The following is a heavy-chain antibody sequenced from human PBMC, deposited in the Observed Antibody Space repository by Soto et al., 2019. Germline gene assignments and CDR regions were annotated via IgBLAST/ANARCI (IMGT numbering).Heavy chain of an antibody. D-gene: IGHD2-2*01. CDR2: ISYDGSNK. J-gene: IGHJ6*02. CDR3: ARDRIIVVPATSLYHYYGMDV. CDR1: GFTFSSYG. V-gene: IGHV3-30*03. Sequence: GGSLRLSCAASGFTFSSYGMHWVRQAPGKGLEWVAVISYDGSNKYYADSVKGRFTISRDNSKNTLYLQMNSLRADDTAVYYCARDRIIVVPATSLYHYYGMDVWGQGTTVTVSS.